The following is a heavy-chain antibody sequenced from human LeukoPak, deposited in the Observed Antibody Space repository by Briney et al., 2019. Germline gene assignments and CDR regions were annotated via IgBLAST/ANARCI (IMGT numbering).Heavy chain of an antibody. D-gene: IGHD3-9*01. J-gene: IGHJ5*02. CDR3: ARADILTGYYIWFDP. CDR1: GYTFTGYY. V-gene: IGHV1-2*02. CDR2: INPNSGGT. Sequence: ASVKVSCQASGYTFTGYYIHWVRQAPGQGLEWMGWINPNSGGTNYAQKFQGRVTMTRDTSISKAYMELSRLRSDDTAVYYCARADILTGYYIWFDPWGQGTLVTVSS.